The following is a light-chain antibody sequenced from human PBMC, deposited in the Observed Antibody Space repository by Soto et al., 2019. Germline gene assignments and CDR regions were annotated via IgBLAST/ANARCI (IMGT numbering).Light chain of an antibody. J-gene: IGKJ5*01. V-gene: IGKV3-20*01. CDR3: QQYASYPLP. CDR2: GAS. Sequence: EIVWTQSPGTLSLSPGERAILSCRASHSVSSNYLAWYQQKPGQAPRLLVYGASSRATGIPDRFSGRGSGTDFDRTINSQEPQDVEVYYCQQYASYPLPFGQGTRLEI. CDR1: HSVSSNY.